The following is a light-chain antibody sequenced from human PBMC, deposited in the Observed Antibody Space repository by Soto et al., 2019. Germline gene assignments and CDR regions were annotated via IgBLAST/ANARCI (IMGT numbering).Light chain of an antibody. CDR2: AAS. CDR3: QQANSFPRT. Sequence: DIQMTQSPSSVSASVGDRVTITCRASQAISTWLAWYQQKPGKAPKLLIYAASNLQTGVPSRFSGSGSCTDFTLTISSLQPEDFATYSCQQANSFPRTFGQGTKVEIK. V-gene: IGKV1D-12*01. CDR1: QAISTW. J-gene: IGKJ1*01.